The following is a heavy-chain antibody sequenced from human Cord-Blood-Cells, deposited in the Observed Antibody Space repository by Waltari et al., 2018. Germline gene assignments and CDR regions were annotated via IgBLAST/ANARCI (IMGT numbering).Heavy chain of an antibody. CDR2: VDTECGET. CDR1: GYTLTDLF. J-gene: IGHJ6*02. V-gene: IGHV1-24*01. D-gene: IGHD5-12*01. Sequence: QVQLVQSGAEVKKPGASVKVSCKVSGYTLTDLFMHWVRQAPGEVLEWMGGVDTECGETINAQKFQGRVTRTEDTSTDTAYMELSSLRSEGTAVYYCETELGGYDFYYYGMDVWGQGTTVTVSS. CDR3: ETELGGYDFYYYGMDV.